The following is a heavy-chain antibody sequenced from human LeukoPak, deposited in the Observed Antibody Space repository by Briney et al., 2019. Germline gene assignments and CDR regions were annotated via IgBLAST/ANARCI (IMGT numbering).Heavy chain of an antibody. D-gene: IGHD3-22*01. CDR1: GYTFTSYG. Sequence: GASVKVSCKASGYTFTSYGISWVRPAPGQGLEWMGWISAYNGNTNYAQKLQGRVTMTTDTSTSTAYMELRSLRSDDTVVYYCARTYYYDSSGYYYPGPFDYWGQGTLVTVSS. CDR3: ARTYYYDSSGYYYPGPFDY. V-gene: IGHV1-18*01. CDR2: ISAYNGNT. J-gene: IGHJ4*02.